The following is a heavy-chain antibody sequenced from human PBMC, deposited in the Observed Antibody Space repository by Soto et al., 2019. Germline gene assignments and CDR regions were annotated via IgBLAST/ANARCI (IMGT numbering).Heavy chain of an antibody. V-gene: IGHV3-23*01. CDR2: ISNRGDST. D-gene: IGHD6-13*01. J-gene: IGHJ4*02. CDR3: AKDALSTSWYEFDC. Sequence: PGGSLRLSCASSGFIFSSYAMSWVRQAPGKGLEWVSGISNRGDSTYYADSVKGRFTISRDNSKKTLFLQMNSLRGEDTAVYYCAKDALSTSWYEFDCWGQGTLVTVSS. CDR1: GFIFSSYA.